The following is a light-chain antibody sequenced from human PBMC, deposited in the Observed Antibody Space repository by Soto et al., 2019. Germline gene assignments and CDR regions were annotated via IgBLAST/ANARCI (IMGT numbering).Light chain of an antibody. CDR3: QQRSSRLLT. CDR2: DSS. CDR1: QSVRSC. J-gene: IGKJ4*01. Sequence: EFVLTQSPATMSLSPGERATLSCRASQSVRSCLAWYQQKPGQAPRLLIYDSSNRATGNPARFSGSGSGTDYTLTISSLEPEDFAVYYFQQRSSRLLTFGGGTKVEIK. V-gene: IGKV3-11*01.